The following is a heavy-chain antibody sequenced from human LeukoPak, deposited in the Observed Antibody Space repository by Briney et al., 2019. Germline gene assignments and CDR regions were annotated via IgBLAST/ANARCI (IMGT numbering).Heavy chain of an antibody. Sequence: RWASVEVSCKASGGTFSSYAISWVRQAPGPGLEWMGRIIPIFGIANYAQKSQGRVTITADKSTSTAYMALSSLRSEDTAVYYCARDYYYGSGSYLEAVDAFDIWGEGTMVSVSS. CDR2: IIPIFGIA. CDR1: GGTFSSYA. CDR3: ARDYYYGSGSYLEAVDAFDI. V-gene: IGHV1-69*04. J-gene: IGHJ3*02. D-gene: IGHD3-10*01.